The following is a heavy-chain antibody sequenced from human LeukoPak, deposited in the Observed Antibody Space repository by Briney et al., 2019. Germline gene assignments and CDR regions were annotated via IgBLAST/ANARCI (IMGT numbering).Heavy chain of an antibody. CDR3: ARARSGWHNWYFDL. Sequence: GGSLRLSCAASGFTVSSNYMSWVRQAPGKGLEWVSVIYSGGSTYYAGSVKGRFTISRHNSKNTLYLQMNSLRAEDTAVYYCARARSGWHNWYFDLWGRGTLVTVSS. CDR1: GFTVSSNY. J-gene: IGHJ2*01. V-gene: IGHV3-53*04. CDR2: IYSGGST. D-gene: IGHD6-19*01.